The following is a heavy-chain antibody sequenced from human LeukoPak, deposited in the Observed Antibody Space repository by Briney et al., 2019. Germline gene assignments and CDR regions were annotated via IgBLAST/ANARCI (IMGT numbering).Heavy chain of an antibody. CDR2: IYHSGST. CDR3: ARDRDTAMVTYYFDY. CDR1: GGSISSGGYY. V-gene: IGHV4-30-2*01. D-gene: IGHD5-18*01. J-gene: IGHJ4*02. Sequence: PSETLSLTCTVSGGSISSGGYYWSWIRQPPGKGLEWIGYIYHSGSTYYNPPLKSRVTISVDTSKNQFSLKLSSVTAADTAVYYCARDRDTAMVTYYFDYWGQGTLVTVSS.